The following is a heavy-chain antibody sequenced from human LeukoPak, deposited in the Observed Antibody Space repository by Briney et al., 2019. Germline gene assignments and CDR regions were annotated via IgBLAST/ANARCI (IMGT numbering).Heavy chain of an antibody. CDR2: VIDNGGFT. V-gene: IGHV3-23*01. CDR1: GFTFSSYA. CDR3: ARDKGYSGYDFWPSY. J-gene: IGHJ4*02. D-gene: IGHD5-12*01. Sequence: GGSLRLSCAASGFTFSSYAITWVRQAPGKGLEWVSTVIDNGGFTYYADSVKGRFTISRDNAKNSLYLQMNSLRAEDTAVYYCARDKGYSGYDFWPSYWGQGTLVTVSS.